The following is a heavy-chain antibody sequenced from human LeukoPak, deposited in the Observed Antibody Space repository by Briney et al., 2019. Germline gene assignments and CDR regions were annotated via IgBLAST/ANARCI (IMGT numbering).Heavy chain of an antibody. D-gene: IGHD3-22*01. Sequence: GGSLRLSCAASGFTFNTYAMSWVRQTPGKGLEWVSAISGAGGTTYYADSVKSRFTISRDNSKNTLYLQMNSLRAEDTAMYYCARPYDTSGYWLLGYWGQGTLVTVSS. CDR2: ISGAGGTT. J-gene: IGHJ4*02. V-gene: IGHV3-23*01. CDR1: GFTFNTYA. CDR3: ARPYDTSGYWLLGY.